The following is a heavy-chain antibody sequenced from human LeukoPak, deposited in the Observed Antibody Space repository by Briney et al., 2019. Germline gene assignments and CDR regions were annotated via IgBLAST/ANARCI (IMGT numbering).Heavy chain of an antibody. J-gene: IGHJ4*02. Sequence: GGSLRLSCAASGFTFSNYVMSWVRQAPGKGLEWVSLISGSGDSTYYADSVKGRFTISRDNSKNTLYLQMNSLRAEDTAVYYCAKTKYYYDSSGYYYDYWGQGTLVTVSS. V-gene: IGHV3-23*01. CDR1: GFTFSNYV. D-gene: IGHD3-22*01. CDR3: AKTKYYYDSSGYYYDY. CDR2: ISGSGDST.